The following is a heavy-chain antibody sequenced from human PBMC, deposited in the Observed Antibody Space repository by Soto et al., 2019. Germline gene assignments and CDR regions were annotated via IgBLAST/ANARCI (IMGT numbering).Heavy chain of an antibody. V-gene: IGHV4-59*01. CDR2: IYYSGST. D-gene: IGHD3-22*01. Sequence: SETLSLTCTVSGGSISSYYWSWIRQPPGKGLEWIGYIYYSGSTNYNPSLKSRVTISVDTSKNQFSLKLSSVTAADTAVYYCARGGCLDYDRIGYQLLGAFDIWRQGTRVTVSS. CDR3: ARGGCLDYDRIGYQLLGAFDI. J-gene: IGHJ3*02. CDR1: GGSISSYY.